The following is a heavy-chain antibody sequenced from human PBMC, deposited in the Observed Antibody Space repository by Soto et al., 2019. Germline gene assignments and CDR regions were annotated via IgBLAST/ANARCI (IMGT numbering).Heavy chain of an antibody. CDR3: AKDLQSYGDYDYYCYGMDV. J-gene: IGHJ6*02. D-gene: IGHD4-17*01. CDR2: ISYDGTNK. V-gene: IGHV3-30*18. Sequence: QVQLVESGGGEVQPGRSLTISCAASGFTFSTYGMHWVRQTPGKGLEWVAVISYDGTNKFYSDSVKGRFTISRDNFKNTLTRQMNILRADDTAVYSCAKDLQSYGDYDYYCYGMDVWGLGTRVTVSS. CDR1: GFTFSTYG.